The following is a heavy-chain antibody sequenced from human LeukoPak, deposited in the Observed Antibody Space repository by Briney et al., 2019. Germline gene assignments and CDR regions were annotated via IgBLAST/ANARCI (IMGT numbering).Heavy chain of an antibody. CDR3: AKDRGCSGGSCYSVGAFDI. CDR2: ISGSGGST. V-gene: IGHV3-23*01. Sequence: GGSQRLSCAASGFTFSSYAMSWVRQAPGKGLEWVSAISGSGGSTYYADSVKGRFTISRDNSKSTLYLQMNSLRAEDTAVYYCAKDRGCSGGSCYSVGAFDIWGQGTMVTASS. CDR1: GFTFSSYA. J-gene: IGHJ3*02. D-gene: IGHD2-15*01.